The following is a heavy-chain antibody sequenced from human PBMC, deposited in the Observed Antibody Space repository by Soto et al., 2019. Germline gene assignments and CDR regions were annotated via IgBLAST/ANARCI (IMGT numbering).Heavy chain of an antibody. CDR2: IVVGSGNT. V-gene: IGHV1-58*01. D-gene: IGHD1-1*01. CDR3: AAVRERNWNDFGRAY. Sequence: QMQLVQSGPEVKKPGTSVKVSCKASGFTFTSSAVQWVRQARGQRLEWIGWIVVGSGNTNYAQKFQERVTITRDMSTSTAYMELSSLRSEDTAVYYCAAVRERNWNDFGRAYWGQGTLVTVSS. J-gene: IGHJ4*02. CDR1: GFTFTSSA.